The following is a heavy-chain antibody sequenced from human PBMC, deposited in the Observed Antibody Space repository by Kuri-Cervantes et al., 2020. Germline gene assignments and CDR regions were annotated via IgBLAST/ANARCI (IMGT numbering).Heavy chain of an antibody. V-gene: IGHV3-33*08. CDR3: ATQATCCYNY. CDR2: IWYDGSNK. J-gene: IGHJ4*02. CDR1: GFTFSSYG. D-gene: IGHD2-2*01. Sequence: GESLKISCAASGFTFSSYGMHWVRQAPGKGLEWVAVIWYDGSNKYYADSVKGRFTISRDNSKNTLYLQMNSLRAEDTAVYYCATQATCCYNYWGQGTLVTISS.